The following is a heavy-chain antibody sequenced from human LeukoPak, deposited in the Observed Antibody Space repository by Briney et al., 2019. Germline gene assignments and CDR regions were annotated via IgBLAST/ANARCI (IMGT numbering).Heavy chain of an antibody. J-gene: IGHJ4*02. CDR2: IHSDGINT. CDR1: GFTFSSFS. D-gene: IGHD6-13*01. V-gene: IGHV3-74*01. CDR3: ARVAYISTWYVDY. Sequence: GGSLRLSCKASGFTFSSFSMHWVRQAPGKGLEWVSRIHSDGINTNYADFVKGRFTISRDNAKNTLYLQMNSLRAEDTTVYYCARVAYISTWYVDYWGQGTLVNVPS.